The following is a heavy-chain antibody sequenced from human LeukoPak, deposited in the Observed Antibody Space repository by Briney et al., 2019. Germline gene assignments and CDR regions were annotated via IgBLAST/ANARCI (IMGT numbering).Heavy chain of an antibody. D-gene: IGHD1-1*01. CDR1: GYTFTGYY. CDR3: ARAGYRTKYYYMDV. J-gene: IGHJ6*03. Sequence: ASVKVSCKASGYTFTGYYMHWVRQAPGQGLEWMGWINPNSGGTNYAQKFQGRVTMTRDTSISTAYMELSRLRSDDTAVYYCARAGYRTKYYYMDVWGKGTTVTVSS. V-gene: IGHV1-2*02. CDR2: INPNSGGT.